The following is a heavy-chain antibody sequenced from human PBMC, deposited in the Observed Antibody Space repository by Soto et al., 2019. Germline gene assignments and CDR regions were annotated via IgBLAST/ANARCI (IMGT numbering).Heavy chain of an antibody. CDR2: INASNGHT. Sequence: ASVKVSCKASGYTFTSYAMHWVRQAPGQRLEWMGWINASNGHTKYSQKFQGRVTITRDTSTSTAYMELTSLRSEDTAVYYCARDGGYCSGGSCYPSYGMDVWGQGTTVTVSS. CDR1: GYTFTSYA. V-gene: IGHV1-3*01. J-gene: IGHJ6*02. D-gene: IGHD2-15*01. CDR3: ARDGGYCSGGSCYPSYGMDV.